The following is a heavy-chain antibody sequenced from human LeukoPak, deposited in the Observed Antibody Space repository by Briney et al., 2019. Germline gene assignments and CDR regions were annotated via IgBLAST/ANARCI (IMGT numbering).Heavy chain of an antibody. CDR3: ARGRRGDGYAFDY. Sequence: GGSLRLSCSASGFTFSSYAMHWVRQAPGKGLEWVSVIYSGGSTYYADSVKGRFTISRDNSKNTLYLQMNSLRAEDTAVYYCARGRRGDGYAFDYWGQGTLVTVSS. D-gene: IGHD5-12*01. J-gene: IGHJ4*02. V-gene: IGHV3-53*01. CDR2: IYSGGST. CDR1: GFTFSSYA.